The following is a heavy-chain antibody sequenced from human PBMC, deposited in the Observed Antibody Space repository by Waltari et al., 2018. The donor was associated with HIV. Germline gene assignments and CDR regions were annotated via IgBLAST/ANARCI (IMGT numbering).Heavy chain of an antibody. J-gene: IGHJ3*01. CDR1: GFTFNTYA. Sequence: QVQLVESGGGVVPPGRSLRLSCAASGFTFNTYAMHWVRQAPGKGVEWVADVSYDGGDKHYADSVKGRFTISRDNAKNTVYLQLSSLRAEDTAAYYCAKDVRYWDGLFYVGHDAFDVWGQGTMVTVSS. CDR3: AKDVRYWDGLFYVGHDAFDV. D-gene: IGHD3-3*01. CDR2: VSYDGGDK. V-gene: IGHV3-30-3*02.